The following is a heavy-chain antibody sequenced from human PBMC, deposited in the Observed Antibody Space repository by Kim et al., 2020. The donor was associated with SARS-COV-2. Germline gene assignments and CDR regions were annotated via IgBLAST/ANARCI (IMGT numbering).Heavy chain of an antibody. J-gene: IGHJ3*02. CDR2: ISYDGSNK. D-gene: IGHD6-13*01. V-gene: IGHV3-30-3*01. CDR1: GFTFSSYS. Sequence: GGSLRLSCAASGFTFSSYSMNWVRQAPGKGLEWVAFISYDGSNKYYADSVKGRFTISRDNAKNTLYLQMNSLRAEDTAVYYCARGLASAGFDAFDIWGQGTMVTVSS. CDR3: ARGLASAGFDAFDI.